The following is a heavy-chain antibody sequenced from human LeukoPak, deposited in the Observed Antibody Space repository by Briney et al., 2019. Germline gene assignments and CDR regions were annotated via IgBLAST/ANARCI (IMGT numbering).Heavy chain of an antibody. CDR3: ARGPGATPKYTFDY. CDR2: IIPIFGTA. J-gene: IGHJ4*02. Sequence: GSSVKVSCKASRGTFSSYAISWVRQAPGQGLEWMGGIIPIFGTANYAQKFQGRVTITTDESTSTAYMELSSLRSEDTAVYYCARGPGATPKYTFDYWGQGTLVTVSS. D-gene: IGHD1-26*01. V-gene: IGHV1-69*05. CDR1: RGTFSSYA.